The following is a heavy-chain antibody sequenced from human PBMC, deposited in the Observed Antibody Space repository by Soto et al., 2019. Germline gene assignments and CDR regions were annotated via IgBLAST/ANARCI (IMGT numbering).Heavy chain of an antibody. V-gene: IGHV3-33*01. CDR3: ARDLCDFWSGPCGDYGMDV. Sequence: GGSLRLSCAASGFTFSSYGMHWVRQAPGKGLEWVAVIWYDGSNKYYADSVKGRFTISRDNSKNTLYLQMNSLRAEDTAVYYCARDLCDFWSGPCGDYGMDVWGQGTTVTVSS. CDR2: IWYDGSNK. D-gene: IGHD3-3*01. J-gene: IGHJ6*02. CDR1: GFTFSSYG.